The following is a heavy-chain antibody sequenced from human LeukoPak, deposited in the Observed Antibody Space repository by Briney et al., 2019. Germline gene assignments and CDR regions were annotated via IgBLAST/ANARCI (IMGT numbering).Heavy chain of an antibody. CDR1: GIPFSRNS. CDR3: ARNPYGDYYFDY. V-gene: IGHV3-30*04. J-gene: IGHJ4*02. CDR2: ISESTKQK. D-gene: IGHD4-17*01. Sequence: GGSLRLSCVASGIPFSRNSMPWVRRAPGGGPEWLAFISESTKQKNYADSVQGRFTISRDNSKNTLFLQMDSLRGDDTGIYYCARNPYGDYYFDYWGQGTLVTVSS.